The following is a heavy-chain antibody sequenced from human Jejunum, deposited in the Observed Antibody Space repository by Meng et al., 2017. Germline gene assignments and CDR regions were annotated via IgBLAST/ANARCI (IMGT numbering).Heavy chain of an antibody. V-gene: IGHV4-61*02. CDR1: GGSISSADYY. Sequence: SETLSLTCTVSGGSISSADYYWSWIRQPAGRGLEWIGRMSRSGSTNYNPSLKSRLTISGDTSKDQFSLRLSSVTAADTAVYYCARADGHKGVYDSWGQGTLVTVSS. CDR2: MSRSGST. CDR3: ARADGHKGVYDS. J-gene: IGHJ4*02. D-gene: IGHD5-24*01.